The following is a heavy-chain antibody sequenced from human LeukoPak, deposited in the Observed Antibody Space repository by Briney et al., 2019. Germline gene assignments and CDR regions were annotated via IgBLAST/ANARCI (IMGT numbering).Heavy chain of an antibody. Sequence: GGSLRLSCAASGFTFTTYTMTWVRQAPGKGLEWVSYITGDNRIIDYADSVKGRFTISRDKAKNSLYLQMNSLRDEDTAVYYCARENNYYYYDYWGQGTLVTVSS. V-gene: IGHV3-48*02. CDR1: GFTFTTYT. CDR2: ITGDNRII. D-gene: IGHD3-10*01. J-gene: IGHJ4*02. CDR3: ARENNYYYYDY.